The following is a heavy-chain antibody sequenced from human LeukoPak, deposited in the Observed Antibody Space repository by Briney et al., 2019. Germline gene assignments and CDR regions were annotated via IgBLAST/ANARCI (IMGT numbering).Heavy chain of an antibody. J-gene: IGHJ4*02. Sequence: PSETLSLTCSVSGYSISSGYYWGWIRQPPGKGLDWIGSIYHSGTTYYNPSLKSRVTISVDTSKNQFSLKLSSVTAADTAVYYCARHGYSSSWYLGSGFGYWGQGTLVTVSS. CDR3: ARHGYSSSWYLGSGFGY. CDR2: IYHSGTT. V-gene: IGHV4-38-2*01. CDR1: GYSISSGYY. D-gene: IGHD6-13*01.